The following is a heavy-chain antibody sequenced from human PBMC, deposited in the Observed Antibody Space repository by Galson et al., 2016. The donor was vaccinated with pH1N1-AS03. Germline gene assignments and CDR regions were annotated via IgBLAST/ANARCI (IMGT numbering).Heavy chain of an antibody. J-gene: IGHJ4*02. V-gene: IGHV1-18*04. D-gene: IGHD3-16*01. CDR3: ARGGDPKDY. CDR2: ISVHTGNT. CDR1: GYTFKSHV. Sequence: SVKVSCKASGYTFKSHVISWVRQAPGQGLEWMGRISVHTGNTNYAQKFQGRVTMTTDTSTSTAYMELRSLISDDTAVYYCARGGDPKDYWGQGTLVTVSS.